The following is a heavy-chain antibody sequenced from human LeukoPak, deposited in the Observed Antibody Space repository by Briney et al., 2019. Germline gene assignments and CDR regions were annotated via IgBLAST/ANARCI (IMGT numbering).Heavy chain of an antibody. V-gene: IGHV3-7*01. CDR1: GFTFSTYY. D-gene: IGHD3-3*01. CDR2: IKQDGSEK. J-gene: IGHJ4*02. Sequence: GGSLRLSCAASGFTFSTYYMNWVRQAPGKGLEWVANIKQDGSEKYYVDSVKGRFTISRDNAKNSLYLQMNSLRAEDTAVYYCARDRNTDFWSGYYTNYFDYWGQGTLVTVSS. CDR3: ARDRNTDFWSGYYTNYFDY.